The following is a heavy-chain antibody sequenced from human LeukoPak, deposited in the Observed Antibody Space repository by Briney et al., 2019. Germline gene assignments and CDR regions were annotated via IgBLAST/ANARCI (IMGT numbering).Heavy chain of an antibody. Sequence: GGSLRLSCAASGFTFSSYGMHWVRQAPGKGLEWVAVIWYDGSNKYYADSVKGRFTISRDNSKNTLYLQMNSLRAEDTAVYYCARDRDWGCSYCSYWGQGTLVTVSS. D-gene: IGHD7-27*01. V-gene: IGHV3-33*01. CDR1: GFTFSSYG. CDR2: IWYDGSNK. J-gene: IGHJ4*02. CDR3: ARDRDWGCSYCSY.